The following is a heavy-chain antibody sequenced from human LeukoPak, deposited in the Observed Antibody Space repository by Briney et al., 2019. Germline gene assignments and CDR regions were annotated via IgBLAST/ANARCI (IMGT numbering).Heavy chain of an antibody. CDR1: GFTFSSYG. D-gene: IGHD3-22*01. CDR2: IWYDGSNK. V-gene: IGHV3-33*01. Sequence: QAGGSLRLSCAASGFTFSSYGMHWVRQAPGKGLEWVAVIWYDGSNKYYADSVKGRFTISRDNSKNTLYLQMSSLRAEDTAVYYCARGTDYYDSSGYYPPYYYGMDVWGQGTTVTVSS. CDR3: ARGTDYYDSSGYYPPYYYGMDV. J-gene: IGHJ6*02.